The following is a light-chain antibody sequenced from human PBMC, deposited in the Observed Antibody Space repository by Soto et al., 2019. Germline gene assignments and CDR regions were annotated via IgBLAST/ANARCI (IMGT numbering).Light chain of an antibody. J-gene: IGKJ2*01. CDR2: DAS. CDR1: QSITSW. CDR3: QQYETYSVT. Sequence: DIQMTQSPSTLSASVGDRVTITCRASQSITSWLAWYQQKPGKAPKLLIYDASSLESGVPSRFSGSGSGTEITLTISSLQPDDFATYYCQQYETYSVTFGQGTKLEIK. V-gene: IGKV1-5*01.